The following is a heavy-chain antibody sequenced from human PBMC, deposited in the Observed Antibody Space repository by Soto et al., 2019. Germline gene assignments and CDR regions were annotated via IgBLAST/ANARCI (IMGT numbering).Heavy chain of an antibody. CDR3: ARGARFRCSGARCFSDGLFLS. J-gene: IGHJ5*02. CDR1: GFTFGIYS. Sequence: EVQLVESGGGLVQRGGSLRLSCAASGFTFGIYSMNWVRQAPGKGLEWISYINGSSSTMYYADSVKGRFIISRDNADNSLYLQMHSLRDADPAVYYCARGARFRCSGARCFSDGLFLSWGQGTLVTVSS. D-gene: IGHD2-15*01. V-gene: IGHV3-48*02. CDR2: INGSSSTM.